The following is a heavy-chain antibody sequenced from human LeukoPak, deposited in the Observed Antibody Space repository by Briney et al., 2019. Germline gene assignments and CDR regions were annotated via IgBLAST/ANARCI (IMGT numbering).Heavy chain of an antibody. Sequence: GGSLRLSCAVSGFTFSSFPFHWVRQAPGKGLEWVAAISTDGSYKYHGDSVKGRFTISRDNTMNTLHLQMNGLRPGDPAVYYCARRSITGRWYFHLWGRGTLVTASS. J-gene: IGHJ2*01. D-gene: IGHD1-14*01. V-gene: IGHV3-30*04. CDR3: ARRSITGRWYFHL. CDR1: GFTFSSFP. CDR2: ISTDGSYK.